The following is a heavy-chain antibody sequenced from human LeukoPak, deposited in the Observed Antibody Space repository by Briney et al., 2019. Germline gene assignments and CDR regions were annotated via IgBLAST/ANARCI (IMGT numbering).Heavy chain of an antibody. J-gene: IGHJ6*04. CDR1: GGSISSGSYY. V-gene: IGHV4-61*02. Sequence: KPSQTLSLTCTVSGGSISSGSYYWSWFRQPAEKGLEWIGRIYTSGSTNYNPSLKSRVTMSVDTSKNQFSLKLSSVTAADTAVYYCARGYYGSGSYYLDVWGKGTTVTISS. CDR3: ARGYYGSGSYYLDV. CDR2: IYTSGST. D-gene: IGHD3-10*01.